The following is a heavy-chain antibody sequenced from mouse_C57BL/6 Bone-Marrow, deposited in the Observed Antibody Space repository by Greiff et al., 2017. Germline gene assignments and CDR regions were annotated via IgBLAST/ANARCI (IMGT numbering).Heavy chain of an antibody. CDR2: IDPSDSYT. CDR1: GYTFTSYW. J-gene: IGHJ1*03. D-gene: IGHD1-1*01. Sequence: QVQLKQPGAELVKPGASVKLSCKASGYTFTSYWMQWVKQRPGQGLEWIGEIDPSDSYTKYNQKFKGKATLTVDTSSSTSYMQLSSLTSEDAAVYYCAREGTTVPWYFDVWGTGTTVTVSS. CDR3: AREGTTVPWYFDV. V-gene: IGHV1-50*01.